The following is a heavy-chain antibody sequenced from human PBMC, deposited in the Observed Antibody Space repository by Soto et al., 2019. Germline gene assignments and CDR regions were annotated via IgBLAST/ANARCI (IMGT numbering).Heavy chain of an antibody. J-gene: IGHJ3*01. D-gene: IGHD3-9*01. CDR3: ARDLDWAFDL. CDR1: GFTFSSYS. CDR2: TTISSSII. Sequence: EVQLVESGGGLVQPGGSLRLSCAASGFTFSSYSMNWVRQAPGKGLEWVSYTTISSSIIYYADSVKGRFTISRDNAKNSLYLQMNSLRVEDTAVYFCARDLDWAFDLWGQGTMVTVSS. V-gene: IGHV3-48*01.